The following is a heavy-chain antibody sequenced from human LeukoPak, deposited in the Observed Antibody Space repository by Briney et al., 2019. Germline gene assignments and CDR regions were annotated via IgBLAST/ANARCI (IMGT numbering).Heavy chain of an antibody. V-gene: IGHV6-1*01. J-gene: IGHJ4*02. Sequence: SQTLSLTCAISGDSVSSNSAAWHWIRQSPSRGLEWLGRTYYRSKWYNDYAVSVKSRITINPDTSKNQFSLQLNSVTPEDTAVYYCARSNELFSGWQIYYFDYWGQGTLVTVSS. CDR1: GDSVSSNSAA. D-gene: IGHD6-19*01. CDR3: ARSNELFSGWQIYYFDY. CDR2: TYYRSKWYN.